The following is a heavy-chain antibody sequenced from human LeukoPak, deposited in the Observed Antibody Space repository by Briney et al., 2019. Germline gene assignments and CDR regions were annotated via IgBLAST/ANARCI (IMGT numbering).Heavy chain of an antibody. J-gene: IGHJ1*01. CDR3: ARGGDSSGYPKGEYFQH. CDR2: INHSGST. D-gene: IGHD3-22*01. Sequence: SETLSLTCAVYGGSFSGYYWSWIRQPPGKGLEWIGEINHSGSTNYNPSLKSRVTISVDTSKNQFSLKLSSVTAADTAVYYCARGGDSSGYPKGEYFQHWGQGTLVTVSS. V-gene: IGHV4-34*01. CDR1: GGSFSGYY.